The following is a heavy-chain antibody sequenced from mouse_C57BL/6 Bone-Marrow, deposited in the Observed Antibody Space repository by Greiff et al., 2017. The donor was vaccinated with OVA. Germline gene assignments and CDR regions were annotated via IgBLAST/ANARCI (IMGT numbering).Heavy chain of an antibody. CDR2: IYPRSGNT. V-gene: IGHV1-81*01. CDR1: GYTFTSYG. Sequence: VQLQESGAELARPGASVKLSCKASGYTFTSYGISWVKQRTGQGLEWIGEIYPRSGNTYYNEKFKGKATLTADKSSSTAYMELRSLTSEDSAVYFWARSRGLLRYRDYYAMDYWGQGTSVTVSS. J-gene: IGHJ4*01. D-gene: IGHD1-1*01. CDR3: ARSRGLLRYRDYYAMDY.